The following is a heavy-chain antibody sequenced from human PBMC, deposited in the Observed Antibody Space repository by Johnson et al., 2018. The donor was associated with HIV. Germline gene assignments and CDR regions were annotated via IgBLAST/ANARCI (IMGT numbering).Heavy chain of an antibody. CDR3: ARGVDGSFDI. D-gene: IGHD3-10*01. V-gene: IGHV3-30-3*01. CDR1: GFTFSSYA. J-gene: IGHJ3*02. Sequence: QMLLVESGGGVVQPGRSLRLSCAASGFTFSSYAMHWVRQAPGKGLEWVAVISYDGSNKYYADSVKGRFTISRDNSKNTLYLQMNSLRAEDTAVYYCARGVDGSFDIGGQGTMVTVSS. CDR2: ISYDGSNK.